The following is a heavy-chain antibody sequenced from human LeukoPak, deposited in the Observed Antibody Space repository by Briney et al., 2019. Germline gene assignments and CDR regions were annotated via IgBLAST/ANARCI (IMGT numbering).Heavy chain of an antibody. Sequence: TGGSLRLSCAASGFTVSTNYISWVRQAPGKGLERVSVIYSAGSIYYADSVKGRFTISRDNFKNTVYLQMNSLRAEDTAVYFCVRGSNFLDYWGQGTLVTVSS. CDR1: GFTVSTNY. CDR3: VRGSNFLDY. D-gene: IGHD6-13*01. J-gene: IGHJ4*02. CDR2: IYSAGSI. V-gene: IGHV3-53*01.